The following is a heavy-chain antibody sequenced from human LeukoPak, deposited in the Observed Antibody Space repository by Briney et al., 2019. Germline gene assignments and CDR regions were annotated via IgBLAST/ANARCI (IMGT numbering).Heavy chain of an antibody. D-gene: IGHD3-10*01. J-gene: IGHJ4*02. CDR3: AKDYYGSGSYVFDY. Sequence: GGSLRLSCAASGFTLNTYTMNWVRQAPGKGLEWVSAISGSGGSTYYADSVKGRFTISRDNSKNTLYVQMNSLRAEDTAVYYCAKDYYGSGSYVFDYWGQGTLVTVSS. CDR1: GFTLNTYT. CDR2: ISGSGGST. V-gene: IGHV3-23*01.